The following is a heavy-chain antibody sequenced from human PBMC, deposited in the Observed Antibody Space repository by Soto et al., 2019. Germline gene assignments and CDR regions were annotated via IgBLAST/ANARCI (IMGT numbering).Heavy chain of an antibody. CDR2: IYPGDSDT. Sequence: PGESLKISCKGSGYSFTSYWIGWVRQMPGKGLEWMGIIYPGDSDTRYSPSFQGQVTTSADKSISTAYLQWSSLKASDTAMYYCARHEGYYGSPAAGLFDYWGRGTLVTVSS. CDR1: GYSFTSYW. CDR3: ARHEGYYGSPAAGLFDY. V-gene: IGHV5-51*01. J-gene: IGHJ4*02. D-gene: IGHD3-10*01.